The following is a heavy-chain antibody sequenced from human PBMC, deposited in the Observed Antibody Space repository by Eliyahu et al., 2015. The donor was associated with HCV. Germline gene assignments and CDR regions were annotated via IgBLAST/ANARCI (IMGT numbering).Heavy chain of an antibody. CDR3: AKDRSDFWSPHDY. D-gene: IGHD3-3*01. CDR2: ITSSGGST. J-gene: IGHJ4*02. V-gene: IGHV3-23*01. Sequence: EVQLLESGGGLVQPGGSLRLSCAASGFMFSSNAMXWVRQAPGKGLEWVSTITSSGGSTYYADSVKGRFTISRDISKNTVYLQMNSLRPEDTAVYYCAKDRSDFWSPHDYWGQGTLVTVSS. CDR1: GFMFSSNA.